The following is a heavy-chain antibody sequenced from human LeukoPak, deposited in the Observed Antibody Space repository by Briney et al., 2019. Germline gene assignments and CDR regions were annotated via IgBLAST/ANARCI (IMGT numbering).Heavy chain of an antibody. CDR3: ARITIVAFDI. V-gene: IGHV4-39*07. CDR1: GGSISSSSYY. D-gene: IGHD3-3*01. Sequence: SETLSLTCTVSGGSISSSSYYWGWIRQPPGKGLEWIGSIYYSGSTYYNPSLKSRVTISVDTSKNQFSLKLSSVTAADTAVYYCARITIVAFDIWGQGTMVTVSS. J-gene: IGHJ3*02. CDR2: IYYSGST.